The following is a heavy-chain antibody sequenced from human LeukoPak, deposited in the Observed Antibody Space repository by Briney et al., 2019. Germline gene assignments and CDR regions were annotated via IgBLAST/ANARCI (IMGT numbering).Heavy chain of an antibody. V-gene: IGHV4-39*01. CDR3: ARQTPYYGGAFDI. CDR2: IYYSGST. J-gene: IGHJ3*02. D-gene: IGHD2/OR15-2a*01. CDR1: GGSISSSSYY. Sequence: PSETLSLTCTVPGGSISSSSYYWGWIRQPPGKGLEWIGSIYYSGSTYYNPSLKSRVTISVDTSKNQFSLKLSSVTAADTAVYYCARQTPYYGGAFDIWGQGTMVTVSS.